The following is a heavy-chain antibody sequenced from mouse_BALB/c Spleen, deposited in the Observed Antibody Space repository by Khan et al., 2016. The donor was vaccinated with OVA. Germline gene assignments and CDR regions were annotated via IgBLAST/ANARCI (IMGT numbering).Heavy chain of an antibody. V-gene: IGHV9-3-1*01. Sequence: QIQLVQSGPELKKPGETVKISCKASEYTFTNYGMNWVKQAPGKGLKWMGWINTYTGEPTYADDFKGRFAFSVETSASTAYLEINNLKNEDTATYFCARSNGNYGFVYWGQGTLVTVSS. CDR1: EYTFTNYG. CDR3: ARSNGNYGFVY. J-gene: IGHJ3*01. CDR2: INTYTGEP. D-gene: IGHD2-1*01.